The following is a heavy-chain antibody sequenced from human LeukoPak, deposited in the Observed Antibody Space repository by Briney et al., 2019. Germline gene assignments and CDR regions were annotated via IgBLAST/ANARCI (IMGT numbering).Heavy chain of an antibody. J-gene: IGHJ4*02. D-gene: IGHD1-20*01. CDR3: ARGRNWNDSYFDY. Sequence: SETLSLTCTVSGGSISSYYWSWIRQPPGKGLEWIGYIYYSGSTNYNPSLKSRITISVDTSKNQFSQKLSSVTAADTAVYYCARGRNWNDSYFDYWGQGTLVTVSS. V-gene: IGHV4-59*01. CDR2: IYYSGST. CDR1: GGSISSYY.